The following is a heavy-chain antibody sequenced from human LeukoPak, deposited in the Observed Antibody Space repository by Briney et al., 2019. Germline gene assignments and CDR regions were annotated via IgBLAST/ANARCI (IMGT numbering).Heavy chain of an antibody. CDR2: IIPIFGTA. CDR3: ARADDYGDYVFLLDY. CDR1: GYTFTSYG. V-gene: IGHV1-69*13. D-gene: IGHD4-17*01. Sequence: ASVKVSCKASGYTFTSYGISWVRQAPGQGLEWMGGIIPIFGTANYAQKFQGRVTITADESTSTAYMELSSLRSEDTAVYYCARADDYGDYVFLLDYWGQGTLVTVSS. J-gene: IGHJ4*02.